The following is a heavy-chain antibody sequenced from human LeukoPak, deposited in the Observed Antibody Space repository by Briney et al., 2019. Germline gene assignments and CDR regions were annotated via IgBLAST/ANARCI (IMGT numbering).Heavy chain of an antibody. CDR1: GYTFTCYY. Sequence: ASVKVSFKASGYTFTCYYMHWVRQAPGQGLEWMGWINPNSGGTNYAQKFQGWVTMTRDTSISTAYMELRRLRSDDRAVYYCGRGPTVDGSWFAPWGRGTLVTVSS. CDR3: GRGPTVDGSWFAP. D-gene: IGHD4-23*01. V-gene: IGHV1-2*04. J-gene: IGHJ5*02. CDR2: INPNSGGT.